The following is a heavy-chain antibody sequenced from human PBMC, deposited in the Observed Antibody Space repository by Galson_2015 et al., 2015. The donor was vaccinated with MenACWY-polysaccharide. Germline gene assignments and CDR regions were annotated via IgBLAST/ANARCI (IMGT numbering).Heavy chain of an antibody. CDR3: AKALQAGGWSWYFDR. D-gene: IGHD6-13*01. J-gene: IGHJ5*02. V-gene: IGHV3-23*01. Sequence: SLRLSCAASGFTFSNYAMTWVRQAPGKGLEWVSSFDGSGGHPYYADSVSGRFAVSRDDSKHTLYLEMNSLRVDDTAVYYCAKALQAGGWSWYFDRWGQGTRIIVSS. CDR2: FDGSGGHP. CDR1: GFTFSNYA.